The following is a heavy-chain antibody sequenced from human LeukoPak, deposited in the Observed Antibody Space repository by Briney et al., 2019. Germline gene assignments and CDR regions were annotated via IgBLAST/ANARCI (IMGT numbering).Heavy chain of an antibody. Sequence: GGSLRLSCAASGFTVSSNYMSWVRQAPGKGLEWVSAISGSGGSTYYADSVKGRFTISRDNSKNTLYLQMNSLRAEDTAVYYCAKEGGYYDSSGYYKEWYFDLWGRGTLVTVSS. V-gene: IGHV3-23*01. CDR1: GFTVSSNY. CDR3: AKEGGYYDSSGYYKEWYFDL. D-gene: IGHD3-22*01. J-gene: IGHJ2*01. CDR2: ISGSGGST.